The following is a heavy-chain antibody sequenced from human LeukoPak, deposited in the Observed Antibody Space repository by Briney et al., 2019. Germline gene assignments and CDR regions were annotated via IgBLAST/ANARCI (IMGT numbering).Heavy chain of an antibody. CDR1: GGSISRYY. CDR2: IYYSGST. Sequence: MPSETLSLTCTVSGGSISRYYWSWIRQPPGKGLEWIGYIYYSGSTNYNPSLKSRVTISVDTSKNQFSLKLSSVTAADTAVYYCARAGRTRRDDFDYWGQGTLVTVSS. J-gene: IGHJ4*02. CDR3: ARAGRTRRDDFDY. D-gene: IGHD5-24*01. V-gene: IGHV4-59*01.